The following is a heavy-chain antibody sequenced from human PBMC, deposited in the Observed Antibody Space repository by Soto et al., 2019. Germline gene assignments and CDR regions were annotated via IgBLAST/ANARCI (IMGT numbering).Heavy chain of an antibody. V-gene: IGHV3-64*01. CDR1: GFTFSRYS. Sequence: GGSLRLSCAASGFTFSRYSMHWVRQAPGKGLEYVSLISNNGGSTYYANSVKGRFTISRDNSRNTLYLQMGSLRAEDMGVYYCARGGSIDYWGQGTLVTVSS. CDR3: ARGGSIDY. J-gene: IGHJ4*02. D-gene: IGHD3-10*01. CDR2: ISNNGGST.